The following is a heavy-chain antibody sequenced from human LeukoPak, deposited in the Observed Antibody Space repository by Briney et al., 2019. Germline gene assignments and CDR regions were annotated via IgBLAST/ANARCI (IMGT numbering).Heavy chain of an antibody. CDR3: ARAFYDSSGYLDY. Sequence: GGSLRLSCAASGFTFSSYSMNWVRQAPGKGLEWVSSISSSSSYIYYADSVRGRFTISRDNAKNSLYLQMNSLRAEDTAVYYCARAFYDSSGYLDYWGQGTLVTVSS. CDR2: ISSSSSYI. J-gene: IGHJ4*02. V-gene: IGHV3-21*01. CDR1: GFTFSSYS. D-gene: IGHD3-22*01.